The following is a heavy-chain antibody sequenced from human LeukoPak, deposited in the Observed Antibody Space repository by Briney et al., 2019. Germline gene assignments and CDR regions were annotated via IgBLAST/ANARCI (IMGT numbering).Heavy chain of an antibody. Sequence: GASVKVSCKASGGTFSSYAISWVRQAPGQGLEWMGRIIPILGIANYAQKFQGRVTITADKSTSTAYMELSSLRSEDTAVYYCARETAARFNYYYGMDVWGQGTTVTVSS. V-gene: IGHV1-69*04. J-gene: IGHJ6*02. CDR1: GGTFSSYA. D-gene: IGHD6-6*01. CDR2: IIPILGIA. CDR3: ARETAARFNYYYGMDV.